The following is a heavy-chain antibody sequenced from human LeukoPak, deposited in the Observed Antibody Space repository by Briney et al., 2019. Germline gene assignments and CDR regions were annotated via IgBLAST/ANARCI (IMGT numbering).Heavy chain of an antibody. CDR3: ARLMITFGGVIAPFDY. Sequence: PSQTLSLTCTVPGGSISSGDYYWSWIRQPPGKGLEWIGYIYYSGSTYYNPSLKSRVTISVDTSKNQFSLKLSSVTAADTAVYYCARLMITFGGVIAPFDYWGQGTLVTVSS. D-gene: IGHD3-16*02. CDR1: GGSISSGDYY. V-gene: IGHV4-30-4*08. CDR2: IYYSGST. J-gene: IGHJ4*02.